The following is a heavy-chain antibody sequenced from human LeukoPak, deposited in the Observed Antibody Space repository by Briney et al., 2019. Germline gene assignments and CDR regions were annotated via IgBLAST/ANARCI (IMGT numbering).Heavy chain of an antibody. CDR1: GVSISGYY. D-gene: IGHD3-10*01. CDR3: ARDSPMVRGLIGYFDL. Sequence: SETLSLTCTVSGVSISGYYWSWIRQPPGKGLEWIGYISYSGSSNYNPSLKSRVTISVDTSKSQFSLNLSSVTAADTAKYYCARDSPMVRGLIGYFDLWGRGTLVTVSS. CDR2: ISYSGSS. V-gene: IGHV4-59*01. J-gene: IGHJ2*01.